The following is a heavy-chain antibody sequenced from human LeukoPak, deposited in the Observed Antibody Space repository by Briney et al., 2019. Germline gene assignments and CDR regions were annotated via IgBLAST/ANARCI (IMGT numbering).Heavy chain of an antibody. CDR3: ARNNYGDYLGYGGYYYYMDV. CDR2: IRYDGSNK. Sequence: PGGSLRLSCAASAFTFSSYGMHWVRQAPGKELEWVAFIRYDGSNKYYADSVKGRFTISRDNSKNTLYLQMNSLRAEDTAVYYCARNNYGDYLGYGGYYYYMDVWGKGTTVTISS. V-gene: IGHV3-30*02. D-gene: IGHD4-17*01. J-gene: IGHJ6*03. CDR1: AFTFSSYG.